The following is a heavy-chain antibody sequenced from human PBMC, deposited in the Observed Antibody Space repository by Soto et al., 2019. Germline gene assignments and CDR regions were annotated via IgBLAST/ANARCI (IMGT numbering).Heavy chain of an antibody. V-gene: IGHV4-31*03. Sequence: SETLSLTCTVSGVSVSSAGYYWTWIRQPPGKGLEWMGYISYSGSTYYNPSLKSRITISLDTSKSQFSLKLTSVTAADTAVYYCVRFVNYYYGVDVWGQGTTVTVSS. D-gene: IGHD2-21*01. CDR2: ISYSGST. CDR1: GVSVSSAGYY. J-gene: IGHJ6*02. CDR3: VRFVNYYYGVDV.